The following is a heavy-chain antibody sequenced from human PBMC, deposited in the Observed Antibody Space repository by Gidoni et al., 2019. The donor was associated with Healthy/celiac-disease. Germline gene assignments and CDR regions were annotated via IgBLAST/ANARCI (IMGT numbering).Heavy chain of an antibody. J-gene: IGHJ3*02. V-gene: IGHV4-34*01. CDR2: INHSGST. CDR1: GGSFSGYY. CDR3: ALSLEKDAFDI. Sequence: QVQLQQWGAGLLKPSETLSLTCAVYGGSFSGYYWSWIRQPPGKGLEWIGKINHSGSTNYNPSLKSRVTISVDTSKNQFSLKLSSVTAADTAVYYCALSLEKDAFDIWGQGTMVTVSS.